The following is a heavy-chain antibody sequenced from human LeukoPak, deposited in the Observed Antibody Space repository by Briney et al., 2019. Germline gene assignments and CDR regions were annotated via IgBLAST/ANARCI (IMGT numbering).Heavy chain of an antibody. CDR3: IVFGDSNH. D-gene: IGHD4-17*01. Sequence: PGGSLRLSCAASGLTGSHNYVSWVRQAPGKGLEWVSAIHTSGDTCYADSVKGRSTISRDTFKNTLYLQINSLRVEDTAVYYCIVFGDSNHWGQGALVTVSS. J-gene: IGHJ5*02. CDR2: IHTSGDT. V-gene: IGHV3-53*01. CDR1: GLTGSHNY.